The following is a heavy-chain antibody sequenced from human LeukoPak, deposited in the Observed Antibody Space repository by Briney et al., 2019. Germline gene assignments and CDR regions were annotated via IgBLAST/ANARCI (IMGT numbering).Heavy chain of an antibody. Sequence: GESLKISCKGSGYSFTSYWIGWVRQMPGKGLEWMGIIYPGDSDTRYSPSFQGQVTISADKSISTAYLQWSSLKASDTAMYYCARQGYGSGSYYNPAYYYYYYYMDVWGKGTTVTVSS. V-gene: IGHV5-51*01. J-gene: IGHJ6*03. CDR1: GYSFTSYW. CDR3: ARQGYGSGSYYNPAYYYYYYYMDV. D-gene: IGHD3-10*01. CDR2: IYPGDSDT.